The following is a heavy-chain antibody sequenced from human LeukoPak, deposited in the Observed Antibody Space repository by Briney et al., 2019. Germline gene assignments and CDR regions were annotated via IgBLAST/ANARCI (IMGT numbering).Heavy chain of an antibody. CDR2: INHSGST. J-gene: IGHJ4*02. D-gene: IGHD3-22*01. CDR1: GGSFSGYY. CDR3: ARVPTPPNYDSSGYYYLSSYYFDY. V-gene: IGHV4-34*01. Sequence: SETLSLTCAVYGGSFSGYYWSWIRQPPGKGLEWIGEINHSGSTNYNPSLKSRVTISVDTSKNQFSLKLSSVTAADTAVYYCARVPTPPNYDSSGYYYLSSYYFDYWGQGTLVTVSS.